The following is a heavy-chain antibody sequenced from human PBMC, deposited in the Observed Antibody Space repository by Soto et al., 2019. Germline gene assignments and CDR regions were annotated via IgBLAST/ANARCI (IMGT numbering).Heavy chain of an antibody. CDR2: IRSKANSFAT. CDR1: GFTFSGSA. Sequence: EVQLVESGGGLVQPGGSLKLSCAASGFTFSGSAMHWVRQASGKGLEWVGRIRSKANSFATAYAASVKGRFTISRDDSKNTAYLQMNSLKTEETAVYFCTRPTVTGDYWGQGTLVTVSS. D-gene: IGHD4-17*01. V-gene: IGHV3-73*01. CDR3: TRPTVTGDY. J-gene: IGHJ4*02.